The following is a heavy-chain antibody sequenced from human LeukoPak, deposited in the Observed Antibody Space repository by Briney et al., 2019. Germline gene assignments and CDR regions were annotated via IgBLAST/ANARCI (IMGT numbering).Heavy chain of an antibody. V-gene: IGHV1-2*02. Sequence: ASVKVSCKASGYTFTGYYVHWVRQAPGQGLEWLGWINPNSAGTNYAQKFQGRVTMTRDTSISAAYMELSGLTSDDTAVYYCAKFEAVAGYFDYWGQGTLVTVSS. CDR2: INPNSAGT. CDR1: GYTFTGYY. J-gene: IGHJ4*02. D-gene: IGHD6-19*01. CDR3: AKFEAVAGYFDY.